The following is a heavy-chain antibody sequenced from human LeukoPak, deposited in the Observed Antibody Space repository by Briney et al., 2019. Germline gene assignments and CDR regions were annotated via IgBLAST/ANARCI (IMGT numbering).Heavy chain of an antibody. Sequence: GGSLRLSCAASGFTFSSYSMSWVRQGPGKGLEWVSGIGTGGTTYYADSVKGRFTTSRDSSKNTLFLQMNSLRVEDTAVYYCAKVVGGKGWVFDFWGQGTLVTVSS. CDR3: AKVVGGKGWVFDF. D-gene: IGHD1-26*01. V-gene: IGHV3-23*01. J-gene: IGHJ4*02. CDR2: IGTGGTT. CDR1: GFTFSSYS.